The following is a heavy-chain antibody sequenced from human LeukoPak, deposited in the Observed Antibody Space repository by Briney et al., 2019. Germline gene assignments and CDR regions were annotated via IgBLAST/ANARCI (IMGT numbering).Heavy chain of an antibody. CDR1: GCTFSSYE. CDR2: SSSSGSTI. J-gene: IGHJ6*04. V-gene: IGHV3-48*03. Sequence: GGSLRLSCAASGCTFSSYEMNWVRQAPGKGLEWVSYSSSSGSTIYYADSVKGRFTISRDNAKNSLYLQMNSLRAEDTAVYYCAELGITMIGGVWGKGTTVTLSS. D-gene: IGHD3-10*02. CDR3: AELGITMIGGV.